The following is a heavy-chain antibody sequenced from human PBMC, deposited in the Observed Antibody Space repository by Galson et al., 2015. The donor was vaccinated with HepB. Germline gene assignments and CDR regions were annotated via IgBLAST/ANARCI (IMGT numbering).Heavy chain of an antibody. CDR1: GYNFADYW. CDR2: IYPGGSDT. D-gene: IGHD3-3*01. J-gene: IGHJ4*02. Sequence: QSGAEVKKPGESLKISRKVSGYNFADYWIGWVRQVPGKGLEWMGIIYPGGSDTRYSPSFQGQVTISVDKSISTAYLQWTSLKASDTAMYYCARQRFFDHWGQGTLVTVSS. V-gene: IGHV5-51*01. CDR3: ARQRFFDH.